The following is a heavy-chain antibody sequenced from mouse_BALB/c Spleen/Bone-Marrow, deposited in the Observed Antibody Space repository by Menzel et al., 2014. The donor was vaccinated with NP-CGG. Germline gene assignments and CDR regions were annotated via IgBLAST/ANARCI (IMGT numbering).Heavy chain of an antibody. V-gene: IGHV2-9*02. CDR2: IWAGGRT. CDR3: ARNYYGSSLYAMDY. D-gene: IGHD1-1*01. J-gene: IGHJ4*01. CDR1: GFSLTSYG. Sequence: GQLQESGPGLVSPSQSLSIPCTVSGFSLTSYGLHWVRQPPGKGLEWLGVIWAGGRTNYNSALMSRLSLSKDNSKSKVFLKMNSLQANDTAMYYCARNYYGSSLYAMDYWGQGTSGSVSS.